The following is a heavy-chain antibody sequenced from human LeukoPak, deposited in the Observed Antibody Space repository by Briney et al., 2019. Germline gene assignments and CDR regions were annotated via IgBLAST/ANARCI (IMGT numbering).Heavy chain of an antibody. J-gene: IGHJ4*02. CDR1: GFIYRNYW. V-gene: IGHV3-7*01. CDR3: ASGRQLGY. D-gene: IGHD6-13*01. CDR2: IKEDGSEK. Sequence: GGSLRLSCAASGFIYRNYWMSWVRPAPGKGLEWVANIKEDGSEKYYVDSVKGRFTISRDNARNSLYLQMNSLRAEDTAVYYCASGRQLGYWGQGTLVTVSS.